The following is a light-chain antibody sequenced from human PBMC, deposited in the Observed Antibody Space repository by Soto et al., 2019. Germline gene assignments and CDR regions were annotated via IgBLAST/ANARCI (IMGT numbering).Light chain of an antibody. CDR2: GAS. Sequence: EIVMTQSPATLSVSRGERATFSCRAGQSVNNNLAWYHLKPGQAPRLLVYGASTRAAGISDRFSGSGSGTDFTLTISRLEPEDFAVYYCQQYGSLITFGGGTKVDIK. CDR3: QQYGSLIT. V-gene: IGKV3-20*01. CDR1: QSVNNN. J-gene: IGKJ4*01.